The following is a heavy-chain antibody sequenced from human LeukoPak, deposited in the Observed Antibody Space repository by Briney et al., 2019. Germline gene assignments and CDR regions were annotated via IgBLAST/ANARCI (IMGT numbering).Heavy chain of an antibody. D-gene: IGHD3-10*01. V-gene: IGHV1-24*01. CDR1: GYTLTELS. Sequence: GASVKVSCKVSGYTLTELSMHWVRQAPGKGLEWMGGLDPEDGETIYAQKFQGRVTMTEDTSTDTAYMELSSLRSEDTAVYYCATSGTMVRGVIVRYYYGMDVWGQGTTVTVSS. CDR2: LDPEDGET. J-gene: IGHJ6*02. CDR3: ATSGTMVRGVIVRYYYGMDV.